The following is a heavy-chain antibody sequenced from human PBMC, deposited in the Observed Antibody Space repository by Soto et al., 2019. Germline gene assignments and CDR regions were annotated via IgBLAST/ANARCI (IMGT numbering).Heavy chain of an antibody. D-gene: IGHD1-26*01. J-gene: IGHJ4*02. V-gene: IGHV3-30*01. CDR1: GFTLTNCA. CDR3: AREVIVDDPDYFHY. Sequence: QVQLVESGGGVVQPGRSLRLSCAASGFTLTNCAMHWVRQAPGKCLEWVAVGGGDGMDKYYGDFVKGRFTISRNTSENTVYLQMDRLTSEDTAVHYCAREVIVDDPDYFHYWGRGTLVTVSS. CDR2: GGGDGMDK.